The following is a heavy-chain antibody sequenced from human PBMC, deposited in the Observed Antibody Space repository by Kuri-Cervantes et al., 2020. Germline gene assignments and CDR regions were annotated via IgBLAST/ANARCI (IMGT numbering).Heavy chain of an antibody. Sequence: GGSLRLSCAASGFTFSIYGMHWVRQAPGKGLEWVTVIWYDGSKKYYADSVKGRFTISRDNSKNTLYLQMNSLRAEDTAVYYCAKDRDSASFDIWGQGTMVTVSS. CDR3: AKDRDSASFDI. J-gene: IGHJ3*02. CDR1: GFTFSIYG. CDR2: IWYDGSKK. V-gene: IGHV3-30*02.